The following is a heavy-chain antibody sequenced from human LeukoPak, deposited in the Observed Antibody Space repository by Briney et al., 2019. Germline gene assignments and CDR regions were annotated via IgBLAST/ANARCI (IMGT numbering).Heavy chain of an antibody. CDR1: GFTFRNYA. J-gene: IGHJ4*02. CDR2: ISDSGGST. CDR3: ARARYFDY. Sequence: GGSLRLSCAASGFTFRNYAMSWVRQAPGKGLEWVSVISDSGGSTYYADSVKGRLTISRDNSKNTVYLQMNSLRAEDTAVYYCARARYFDYWGQGTLVTVSS. V-gene: IGHV3-23*01.